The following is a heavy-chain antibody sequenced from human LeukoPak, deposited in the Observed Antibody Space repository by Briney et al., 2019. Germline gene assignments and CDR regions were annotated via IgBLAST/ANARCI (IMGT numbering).Heavy chain of an antibody. CDR1: GGSISSGSYY. J-gene: IGHJ6*03. CDR2: IYTSGNT. D-gene: IGHD5-18*01. V-gene: IGHV4-61*02. Sequence: PSETLSLTCTVSGGSISSGSYYWNWIRQPAGKGLEWIGRIYTSGNTNYNPSLKSRVTISVDTSKNQLSLKLSSVTAADTAVYYCARTEESGYNYGYFGYYYYMDVWGKGTTVTVS. CDR3: ARTEESGYNYGYFGYYYYMDV.